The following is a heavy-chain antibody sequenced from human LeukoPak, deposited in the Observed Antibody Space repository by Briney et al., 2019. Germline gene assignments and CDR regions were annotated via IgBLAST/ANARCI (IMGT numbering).Heavy chain of an antibody. CDR2: LYSGGRT. CDR1: GFSVSSNY. D-gene: IGHD3-3*01. CDR3: ARDLEIGSSSYYFDY. J-gene: IGHJ4*02. Sequence: SGGSLRLSCAASGFSVSSNYMSWVRQAPGKGLEWVSVLYSGGRTYYADSVKGRFTISRDNSKNTLYLQMNSLRAEDTAVYYCARDLEIGSSSYYFDYWGQGTLVTVSS. V-gene: IGHV3-66*01.